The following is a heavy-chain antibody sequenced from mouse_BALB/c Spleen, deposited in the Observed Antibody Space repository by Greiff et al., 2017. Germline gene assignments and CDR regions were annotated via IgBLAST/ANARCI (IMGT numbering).Heavy chain of an antibody. V-gene: IGHV5-12-2*01. CDR2: ISNGGGST. D-gene: IGHD2-4*01. J-gene: IGHJ2*01. CDR1: GFTFSSYT. Sequence: EVQLVESGGGLVQPGGSLKLSCAASGFTFSSYTMSWVRQTPEKRLEWVAYISNGGGSTYYPDTVKGRFTISRDNAKNTLYLQMSSLKSEDTAMYYCARHNDYPFFDYWGQGTTLTVSS. CDR3: ARHNDYPFFDY.